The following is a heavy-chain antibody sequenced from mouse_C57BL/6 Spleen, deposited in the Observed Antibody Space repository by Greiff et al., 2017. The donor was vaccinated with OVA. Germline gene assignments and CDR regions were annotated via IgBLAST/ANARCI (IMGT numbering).Heavy chain of an antibody. CDR1: GYTFTSYW. Sequence: QVQLQQPGAELVKPGASVKMSCKASGYTFTSYWITWVKQRPGHGLEWIGDIYPGSGSTNYNEKFKSKATLTVDTSSSTAYMQLSSLTSEDSAVYYCARDYYGSSYVWYFDVWGTGTTVTVSS. D-gene: IGHD1-1*01. J-gene: IGHJ1*03. CDR2: IYPGSGST. CDR3: ARDYYGSSYVWYFDV. V-gene: IGHV1-55*01.